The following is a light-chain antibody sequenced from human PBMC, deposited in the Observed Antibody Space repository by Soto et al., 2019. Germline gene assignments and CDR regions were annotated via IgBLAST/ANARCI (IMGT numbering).Light chain of an antibody. J-gene: IGLJ2*01. V-gene: IGLV4-69*01. CDR3: QTWGTAIHDVV. CDR1: SGHNNYA. Sequence: QSVLTQSPSASASLGASVKLTCTLSSGHNNYAIAWHQQQPDKGPRYLMQINSDGSHSKGDGVPDRFSGSSSGAERHLTITSLQYEDEADYYCQTWGTAIHDVVFGGGTKLTVL. CDR2: INSDGSH.